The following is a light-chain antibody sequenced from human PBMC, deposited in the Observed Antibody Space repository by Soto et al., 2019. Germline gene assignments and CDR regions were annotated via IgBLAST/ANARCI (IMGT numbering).Light chain of an antibody. Sequence: DNQMTHAPSSLSASVGDIVTIACGAIQSISGWLAWYQQKPGKAPKLLIYDVSSLESGVPSRFSGSGSGTEFTLAISSLQPEDFATYYCQQLNSYPRTFGQGTKVDIK. CDR2: DVS. CDR1: QSISGW. J-gene: IGKJ1*01. V-gene: IGKV1-5*01. CDR3: QQLNSYPRT.